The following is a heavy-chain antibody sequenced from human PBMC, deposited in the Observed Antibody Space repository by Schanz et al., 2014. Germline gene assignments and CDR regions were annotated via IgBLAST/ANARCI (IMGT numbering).Heavy chain of an antibody. CDR3: ARDAADFYDILTEEDY. CDR2: ISGYTGNT. D-gene: IGHD3-9*01. J-gene: IGHJ4*02. Sequence: QVQLVQSGAEAKKPGASVRVSCKASGYTFTTYAMSWVRQAPGQGLEWVGWISGYTGNTKYGQKVQGRVTMTTDTSTSTAYMELRSLRSDDTAVYYCARDAADFYDILTEEDYWGQGTLVTVSS. CDR1: GYTFTTYA. V-gene: IGHV1-18*01.